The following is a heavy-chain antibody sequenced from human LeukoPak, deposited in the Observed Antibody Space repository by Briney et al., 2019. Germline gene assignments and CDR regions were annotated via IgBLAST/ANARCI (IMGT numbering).Heavy chain of an antibody. V-gene: IGHV4-34*01. J-gene: IGHJ4*02. Sequence: TSETLSLTCAVYGGSFSGYYWSWIRQPPGKGLEWIGEINHSGSTNYNPSLKSRVTISVDTSKNQFSLKLSSVTAADTAVYYCVRGSYGGNSSVFDYWGQGTLVTVSS. CDR1: GGSFSGYY. CDR2: INHSGST. CDR3: VRGSYGGNSSVFDY. D-gene: IGHD4-23*01.